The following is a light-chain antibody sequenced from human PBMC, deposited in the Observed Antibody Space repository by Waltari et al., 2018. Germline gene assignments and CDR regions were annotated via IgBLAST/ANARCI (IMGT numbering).Light chain of an antibody. CDR3: QQYETSQVT. V-gene: IGKV3-20*01. Sequence: EIVLTQSPGTLSLSPGERATVSCRASQSVSSSNLAWYQQKPGQPPRLLIYHASSRATGIPDRFSGIGSVTEFTLTISRLEPEDFAVYYCQQYETSQVTFGQGTKVEIK. J-gene: IGKJ1*01. CDR1: QSVSSSN. CDR2: HAS.